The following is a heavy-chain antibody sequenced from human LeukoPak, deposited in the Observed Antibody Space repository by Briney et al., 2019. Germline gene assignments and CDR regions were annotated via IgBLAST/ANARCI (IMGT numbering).Heavy chain of an antibody. J-gene: IGHJ4*02. CDR2: IYSGGST. Sequence: GGSLRLSYAASGFTVSSNYMSWVRQAPGKGLEWVSLIYSGGSTYYADSVKGRFTISRDNSKNTLYLQMNSLRAEDTAVYYCAREGPYCSGGICYRKYFFDYWGQGTLVTVSS. V-gene: IGHV3-53*01. CDR3: AREGPYCSGGICYRKYFFDY. D-gene: IGHD2-15*01. CDR1: GFTVSSNY.